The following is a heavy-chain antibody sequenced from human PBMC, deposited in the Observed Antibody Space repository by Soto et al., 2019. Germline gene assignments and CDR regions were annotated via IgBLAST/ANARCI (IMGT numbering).Heavy chain of an antibody. CDR3: ARTRDYDFWSGYSPHYYGMDV. J-gene: IGHJ6*02. D-gene: IGHD3-3*01. V-gene: IGHV3-33*01. CDR1: GFTFSSYG. Sequence: GGSLRLSCAASGFTFSSYGMHWVRQAPGKGLEWVAVIWYDGSNKYYADSVKGRFTISRDNSKNTLYLQMNSLRAEDTAVYYYARTRDYDFWSGYSPHYYGMDVWGQGTTVTVSS. CDR2: IWYDGSNK.